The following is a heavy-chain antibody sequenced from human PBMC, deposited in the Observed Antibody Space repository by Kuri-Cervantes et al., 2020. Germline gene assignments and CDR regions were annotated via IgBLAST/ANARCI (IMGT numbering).Heavy chain of an antibody. CDR2: IYHSGST. V-gene: IGHV4-39*07. CDR1: GGSVSSRNYY. J-gene: IGHJ4*02. Sequence: SETLSLTCTVSGGSVSSRNYYWGWIRQPPGKGLEWIGSIYHSGSTYYNPSLKSRVTISVDTSKNQFSLKLSSVTAADTAVYYCARVALYGYSYGCDYWGQGTLVTVSS. D-gene: IGHD5-18*01. CDR3: ARVALYGYSYGCDY.